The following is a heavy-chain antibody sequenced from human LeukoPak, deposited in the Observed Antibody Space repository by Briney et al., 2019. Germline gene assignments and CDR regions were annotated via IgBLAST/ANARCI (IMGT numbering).Heavy chain of an antibody. J-gene: IGHJ5*02. CDR2: ISAYNGNT. V-gene: IGHV1-18*01. CDR1: GYTFTSYG. CDR3: ARDTPIAAAGISPFWFDP. Sequence: ASVKVSCKASGYTFTSYGISWVRQAPAQGLEWMGWISAYNGNTNYAQKLQGRVTMTTDTSTSTAYMELRSPRSDDTAVYYCARDTPIAAAGISPFWFDPWGQGTLVTVSS. D-gene: IGHD6-13*01.